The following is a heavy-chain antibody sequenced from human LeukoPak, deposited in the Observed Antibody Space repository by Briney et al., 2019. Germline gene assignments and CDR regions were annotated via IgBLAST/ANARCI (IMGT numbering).Heavy chain of an antibody. Sequence: ASVKVSCKASGYTFINYYMHWVRQAPGQGLEWIGIINPSGGSTTYSQKIQGRVTLTRDTSTSTVYMELSSLGSDDTSVYYCAREGYGSGRRLGMDVWGQGTTVTVSS. CDR2: INPSGGST. V-gene: IGHV1-46*01. CDR1: GYTFINYY. J-gene: IGHJ6*02. D-gene: IGHD3-10*01. CDR3: AREGYGSGRRLGMDV.